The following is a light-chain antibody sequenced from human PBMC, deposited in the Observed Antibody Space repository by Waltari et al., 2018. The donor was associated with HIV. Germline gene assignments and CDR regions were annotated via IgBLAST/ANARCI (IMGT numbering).Light chain of an antibody. V-gene: IGKV1-39*01. Sequence: QLTQSPSSLPASLGDKVTIPCRDSQNIKTPLNWYQMRPGHAPRHLSYGVSGLPAGVPSRVAGGGSGSDFTLTINNLQPEDFASYFCQQTYSVSITFGPGTRVEI. J-gene: IGKJ5*01. CDR3: QQTYSVSIT. CDR2: GVS. CDR1: QNIKTP.